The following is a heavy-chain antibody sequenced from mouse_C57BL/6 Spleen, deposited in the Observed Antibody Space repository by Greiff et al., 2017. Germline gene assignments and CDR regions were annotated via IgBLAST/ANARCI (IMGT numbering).Heavy chain of an antibody. CDR2: IDPSDSYT. J-gene: IGHJ2*01. CDR3: ARGRLRDY. D-gene: IGHD2-4*01. V-gene: IGHV1-69*01. CDR1: GYTFTSYW. Sequence: VQLQQPGAELVMPGASVKLSCKASGYTFTSYWMHWVKQRPGQGLEWIGEIDPSDSYTNYNQKFKGKSTLTVDKSSSTAYMQLSSLTSEDSAVYYCARGRLRDYWGQGTTLTVSS.